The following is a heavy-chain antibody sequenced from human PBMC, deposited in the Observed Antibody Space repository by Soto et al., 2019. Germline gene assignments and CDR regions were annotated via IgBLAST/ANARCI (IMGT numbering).Heavy chain of an antibody. J-gene: IGHJ6*04. CDR2: ISAYNGNT. D-gene: IGHD5-12*01. Sequence: MSWPRHANKQGIEWMGWISAYNGNTNYAKKLQGRVTMPTDTSTSTAYMELRSLRSDDTAVYYCARDKVSSGYDLSSCYYYGIDIWGEGTMVTVSS. V-gene: IGHV1-18*01. CDR3: ARDKVSSGYDLSSCYYYGIDI.